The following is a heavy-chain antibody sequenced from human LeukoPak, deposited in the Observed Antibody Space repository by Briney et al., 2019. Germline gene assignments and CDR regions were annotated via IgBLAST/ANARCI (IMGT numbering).Heavy chain of an antibody. J-gene: IGHJ4*02. CDR3: AKDHLDDWYFDY. CDR2: ISGSGTRT. D-gene: IGHD3-9*01. CDR1: GFTFSSYA. Sequence: GGSLRLSCAASGFTFSSYAMSWVRQAPGKGLEWVSGISGSGTRTYYADSVKGRFTISRDNSKNTLYLQMNSLRAEDTAVYYCAKDHLDDWYFDYWGQGTLVTVSS. V-gene: IGHV3-23*01.